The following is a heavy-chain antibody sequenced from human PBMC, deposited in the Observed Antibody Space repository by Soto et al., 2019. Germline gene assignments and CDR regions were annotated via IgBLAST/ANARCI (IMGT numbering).Heavy chain of an antibody. CDR3: TRGGSGWKALNWADP. V-gene: IGHV4-31*11. CDR1: GAAISNPGYS. J-gene: IGHJ5*02. D-gene: IGHD6-19*01. CDR2: NNYRGAT. Sequence: QVQLQESGPGLVKPSQTLSPTCAVSGAAISNPGYSWTWLRQHPGGRLEWLGSNNYRGATYYNPSLKSRMTISLDTSKNPFSLWLTSVTAADTAVYYCTRGGSGWKALNWADPWGQGTQVTVSS.